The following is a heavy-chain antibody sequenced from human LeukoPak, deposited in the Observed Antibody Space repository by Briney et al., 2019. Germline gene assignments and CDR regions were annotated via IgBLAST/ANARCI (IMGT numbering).Heavy chain of an antibody. V-gene: IGHV3-9*01. CDR2: ISWNSGSI. Sequence: GRSLRLSCAASGFTFDDYAMHWVRQAPGKGLEWVSGISWNSGSIGYADSVKGRFTISRDNAKNSLYLQMNSLRAEDTALYYCAKDMVGSSSFIHLDCWGQGTLVTVSS. CDR1: GFTFDDYA. CDR3: AKDMVGSSSFIHLDC. D-gene: IGHD6-6*01. J-gene: IGHJ4*02.